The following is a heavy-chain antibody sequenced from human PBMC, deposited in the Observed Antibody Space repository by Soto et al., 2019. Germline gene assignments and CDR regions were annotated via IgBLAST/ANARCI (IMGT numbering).Heavy chain of an antibody. D-gene: IGHD1-26*01. CDR3: ARDPRVDMGARFGYYYYYMHV. Sequence: ASVKVSCKASGYSFSSYAVHWVRQAPGQRLEWVGWINAGNGVTKYSQKFQGRVTITSDASASTAYMELSSLTYEDTAVYYCARDPRVDMGARFGYYYYYMHVWGKGITVTVSS. CDR2: INAGNGVT. V-gene: IGHV1-3*01. CDR1: GYSFSSYA. J-gene: IGHJ6*03.